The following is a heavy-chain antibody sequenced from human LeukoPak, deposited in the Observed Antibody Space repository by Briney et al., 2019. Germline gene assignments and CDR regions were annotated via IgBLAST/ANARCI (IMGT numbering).Heavy chain of an antibody. V-gene: IGHV4-59*13. CDR1: GGSISSYY. CDR2: IYYSGST. D-gene: IGHD3-22*01. CDR3: ARGERWLLPDY. J-gene: IGHJ4*02. Sequence: SETLSLTCIVSGGSISSYYWSWIRQPPGKGLEWIGYIYYSGSTNYNPSLKSRVTISVDTSKNQFSLKLSSVTAADTAVYYCARGERWLLPDYWGQGTLVTVSS.